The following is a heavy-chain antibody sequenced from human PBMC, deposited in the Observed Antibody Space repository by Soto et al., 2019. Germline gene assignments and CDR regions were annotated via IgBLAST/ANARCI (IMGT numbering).Heavy chain of an antibody. CDR2: TRNKANSYTT. Sequence: EVQLVESGGGLVQPGGSLRLSCAASGFTFSDHYMDWVRQAPGKGLEWVGRTRNKANSYTTEYAASVKGRFTISRDDSKNSLYLQMNSLKTEDTAVYYCARVFMITFGGVNFYYGMDVWGQGTTVTVSS. CDR3: ARVFMITFGGVNFYYGMDV. CDR1: GFTFSDHY. D-gene: IGHD3-16*01. V-gene: IGHV3-72*01. J-gene: IGHJ6*02.